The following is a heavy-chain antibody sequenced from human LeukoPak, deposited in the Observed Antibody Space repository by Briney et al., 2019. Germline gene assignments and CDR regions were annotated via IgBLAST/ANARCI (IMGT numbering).Heavy chain of an antibody. D-gene: IGHD1-7*01. CDR3: VLTWNCDS. Sequence: GGSLRLSCVASGFTFRTHDMHWVRQATGKGLEWVSGTGTTGDTYYPDSVKGRFTISRDNSKDTLYLQMNSLRAEDTAIYYCVLTWNCDSWGQGTLVTVSP. J-gene: IGHJ5*01. CDR1: GFTFRTHD. V-gene: IGHV3-13*01. CDR2: TGTTGDT.